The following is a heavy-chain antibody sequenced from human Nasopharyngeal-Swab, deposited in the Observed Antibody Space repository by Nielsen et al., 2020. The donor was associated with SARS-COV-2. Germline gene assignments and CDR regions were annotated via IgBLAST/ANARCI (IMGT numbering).Heavy chain of an antibody. Sequence: GESLKISCAASGFIFSATAIHWVRQASGKGLEWVGRIGDKDHNYATTYGASVQGRFTISRDDSKNTAFLQMDSLKTEDTALYYCTTDFYFDYWGQGTLVTVSS. J-gene: IGHJ4*02. V-gene: IGHV3-73*01. CDR1: GFIFSATA. CDR3: TTDFYFDY. CDR2: IGDKDHNYAT.